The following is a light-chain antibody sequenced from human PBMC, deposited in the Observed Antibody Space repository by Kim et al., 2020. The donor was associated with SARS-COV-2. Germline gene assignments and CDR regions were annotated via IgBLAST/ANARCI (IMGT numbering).Light chain of an antibody. V-gene: IGLV1-44*01. CDR2: SNN. J-gene: IGLJ2*01. Sequence: QSVLTQPPSTSGTPGQRVTISCSGSSSNIGTNSVSWYQQLPGTAPKLLIHSNNQRPSGVPDQFSGSKSGTSASLAISGLQSEDEADYYCAAWDDSLNGVVFDGGTQLTVL. CDR3: AAWDDSLNGVV. CDR1: SSNIGTNS.